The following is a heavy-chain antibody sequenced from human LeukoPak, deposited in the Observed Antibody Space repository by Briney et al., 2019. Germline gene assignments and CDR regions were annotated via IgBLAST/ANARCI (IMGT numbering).Heavy chain of an antibody. D-gene: IGHD3-3*01. Sequence: GGSLRLSCAASGFTFSSYAMSWVRQAPGKGLEWVSAISGSGGSTYYADSVKGRFTISRDNSKNTLYLQMNSLRAEDTAVYYCAKDLDSWSGYPYYFDYWGQGTLVTVSS. J-gene: IGHJ4*02. CDR3: AKDLDSWSGYPYYFDY. V-gene: IGHV3-23*01. CDR1: GFTFSSYA. CDR2: ISGSGGST.